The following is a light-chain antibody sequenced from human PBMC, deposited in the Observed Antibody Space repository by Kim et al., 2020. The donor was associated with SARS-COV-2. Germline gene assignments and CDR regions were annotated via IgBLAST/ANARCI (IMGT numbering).Light chain of an antibody. CDR1: RSNIGNNP. J-gene: IGLJ3*02. CDR3: ATWDSSLSVGV. V-gene: IGLV1-51*01. Sequence: QSVLTQPPSVSAAPGHKVTISCSGSRSNIGNNPVSWYQQFPGTAPRLITYDNDKRPSGIPDRFSSSKSGTSATLGITGLRTGDEADYYCATWDSSLSVGVFGGETQLTFL. CDR2: DND.